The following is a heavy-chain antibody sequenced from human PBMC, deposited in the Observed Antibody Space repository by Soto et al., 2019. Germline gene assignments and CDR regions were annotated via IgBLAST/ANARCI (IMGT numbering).Heavy chain of an antibody. CDR1: GGSISSYY. V-gene: IGHV4-59*01. D-gene: IGHD3-3*01. CDR2: IYYSGSA. J-gene: IGHJ5*02. Sequence: SETLSLTCTVSGGSISSYYWSWIRQPPGKGLEWIGYIYYSGSANYNPSLKSRVTISVDTSKNQFSLKLSSVTAADTAVYYCAQTNYDFWSGYGAPRQNGFDPWGQGTLVTVPS. CDR3: AQTNYDFWSGYGAPRQNGFDP.